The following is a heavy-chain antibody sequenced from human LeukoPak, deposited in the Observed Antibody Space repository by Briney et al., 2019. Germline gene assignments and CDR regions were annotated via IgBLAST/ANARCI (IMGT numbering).Heavy chain of an antibody. CDR1: GYTFTGYY. CDR2: INPNSGGT. J-gene: IGHJ4*02. CDR3: ASTLRNYYDSSGYFDY. Sequence: GASVKVSCKASGYTFTGYYMHWVRQAPGQGLVWMGWINPNSGGTNYAQKFQGRVTMTRDTSISTAYMELSRLRSDDTAVYYCASTLRNYYDSSGYFDYWGQGTLVTVSS. V-gene: IGHV1-2*02. D-gene: IGHD3-22*01.